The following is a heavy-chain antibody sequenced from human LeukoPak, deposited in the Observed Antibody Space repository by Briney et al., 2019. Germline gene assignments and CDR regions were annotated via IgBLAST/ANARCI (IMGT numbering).Heavy chain of an antibody. D-gene: IGHD6-6*01. V-gene: IGHV3-23*01. CDR3: AKDVDIAARYNWFDP. J-gene: IGHJ5*02. Sequence: PGGSLRLSCAASGFTFSSYAMSWVRQAPGKGLKWVSAISGSGGSTYYADSVKGRFTISRDNSKNTLYLQMNSLRAEDTAVYYCAKDVDIAARYNWFDPWGQGTLVTVSS. CDR2: ISGSGGST. CDR1: GFTFSSYA.